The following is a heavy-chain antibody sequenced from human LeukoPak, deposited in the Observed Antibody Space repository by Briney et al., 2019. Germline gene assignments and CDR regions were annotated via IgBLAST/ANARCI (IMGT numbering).Heavy chain of an antibody. CDR2: IYHSGST. CDR1: GGSISSSNW. Sequence: SETLSLTCAVSGGSISSSNWWSWVRQPPGKGLEWIGEIYHSGSTNYNPSLKSRVTISVDKSKNQFSLKLSSVTAADTAVYYCARGWPSWWLVNRNAFDIWGQGTMVTVSS. V-gene: IGHV4-4*02. J-gene: IGHJ3*02. CDR3: ARGWPSWWLVNRNAFDI. D-gene: IGHD6-19*01.